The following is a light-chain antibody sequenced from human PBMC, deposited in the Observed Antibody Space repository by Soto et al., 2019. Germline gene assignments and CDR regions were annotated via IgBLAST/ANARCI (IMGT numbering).Light chain of an antibody. CDR3: QQFGTSPLT. Sequence: TVCTQSPDTLSLSPGGRATLSFRASSSVSGRDLAWYQQKPGQGPRLLMYGASNRATGIPDRFGGSGSGTEFTLTISRLEPEDSAVYYCQQFGTSPLTFGGGTKV. CDR1: SSVSGRD. J-gene: IGKJ4*01. CDR2: GAS. V-gene: IGKV3-20*01.